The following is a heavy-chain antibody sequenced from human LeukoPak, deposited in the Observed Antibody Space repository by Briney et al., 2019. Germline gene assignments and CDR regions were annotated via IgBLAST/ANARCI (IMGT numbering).Heavy chain of an antibody. J-gene: IGHJ4*02. CDR1: GLTFSTYT. V-gene: IGHV3-21*06. D-gene: IGHD3-9*01. Sequence: GGSLRLSCAASGLTFSTYTMNWVRQAPGKGLEWVSSISSGSSYIYYADSMKGRFTVSRDNAKNSLYLQMNSLKAEDTAVYSCASHYDIDYWGQGTLVTVSS. CDR3: ASHYDIDY. CDR2: ISSGSSYI.